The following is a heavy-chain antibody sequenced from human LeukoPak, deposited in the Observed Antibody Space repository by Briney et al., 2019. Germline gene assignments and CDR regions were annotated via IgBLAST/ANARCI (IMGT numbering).Heavy chain of an antibody. CDR3: ARLRPANWGSSVDY. D-gene: IGHD7-27*01. V-gene: IGHV5-51*01. CDR1: GYSFTSYW. CDR2: IYPGDSDT. J-gene: IGHJ4*02. Sequence: GESLKISCKGSGYSFTSYWIGWVRQMPGKSLEWMWIIYPGDSDTRYSPSFQGQVTISSDKSISTAYLQWSSLKASDTAMYYCARLRPANWGSSVDYWGQGTLVTVSS.